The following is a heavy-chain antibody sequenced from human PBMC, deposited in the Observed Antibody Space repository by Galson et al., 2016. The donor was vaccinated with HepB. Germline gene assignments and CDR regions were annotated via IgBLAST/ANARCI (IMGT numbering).Heavy chain of an antibody. J-gene: IGHJ4*02. CDR1: GFSFSHAW. D-gene: IGHD6-13*01. V-gene: IGHV3-23*01. CDR3: AKDSGSSSWYGGYYFDV. Sequence: SLRLSCAASGFSFSHAWMNWVRQAPGKGLEWVSTISRTAGRTYYADSVKGRFTISRDNSKSTLHLQMNSLRAEDTAVYYCAKDSGSSSWYGGYYFDVWGQGTLVTVSS. CDR2: ISRTAGRT.